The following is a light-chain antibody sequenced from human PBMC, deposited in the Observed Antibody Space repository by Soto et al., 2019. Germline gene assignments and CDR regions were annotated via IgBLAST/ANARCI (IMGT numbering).Light chain of an antibody. Sequence: DIVMTQSPLSLAVSPGEPASISCRSSQGLLHSNGYNYLDWYLQKPGQSPQLLIYLGSNRASGVPDRFSGSGSGTDYTLKISIVEAEDVGVYYCVQALQTPTFGQGTRLEIK. CDR3: VQALQTPT. CDR1: QGLLHSNGYNY. V-gene: IGKV2-28*01. J-gene: IGKJ5*01. CDR2: LGS.